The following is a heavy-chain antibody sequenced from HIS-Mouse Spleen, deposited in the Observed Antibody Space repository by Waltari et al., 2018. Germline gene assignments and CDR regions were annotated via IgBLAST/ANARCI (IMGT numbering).Heavy chain of an antibody. V-gene: IGHV4-34*01. Sequence: QVQLQQWGAGLLKPSETLSLTCAVYGGSFSGYYWSWIRKPPGKGLEWIGEINHSGSTHYNPALKSRVTISVDTSQNQFSLKLSSVTAADTAVYYCARGDSSGYYSEYFQHWGQGTLVTVSS. J-gene: IGHJ1*01. D-gene: IGHD3-22*01. CDR3: ARGDSSGYYSEYFQH. CDR2: INHSGST. CDR1: GGSFSGYY.